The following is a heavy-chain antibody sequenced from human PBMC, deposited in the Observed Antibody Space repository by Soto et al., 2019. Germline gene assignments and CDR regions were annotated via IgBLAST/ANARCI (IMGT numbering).Heavy chain of an antibody. Sequence: ASVKVSCKASGYTFTSYGISWGRQAPGQGLEWMGWISAYNGNTNYAQKLQGRVTMTTDTSTSTAYMELRSLRSDDTAVYYCARIDAVVVPAANRYYYYYYMDVWGKGTTVTVSS. CDR1: GYTFTSYG. J-gene: IGHJ6*03. CDR2: ISAYNGNT. D-gene: IGHD2-2*01. V-gene: IGHV1-18*01. CDR3: ARIDAVVVPAANRYYYYYYMDV.